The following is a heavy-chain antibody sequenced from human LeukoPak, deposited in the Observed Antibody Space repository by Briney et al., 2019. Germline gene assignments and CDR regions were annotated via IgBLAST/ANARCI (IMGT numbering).Heavy chain of an antibody. V-gene: IGHV1-8*01. D-gene: IGHD6-19*01. CDR2: MNPNSGNT. CDR3: ARGIAVAGSYYFDY. Sequence: ASVKVSCKASGYTFTNYDINWVRQATGQGLEWMGWMNPNSGNTGYAQKFQGRVTMTRNTSISTAYMELSSLRSEDTAVYYCARGIAVAGSYYFDYWGQGTLVTVSS. CDR1: GYTFTNYD. J-gene: IGHJ4*02.